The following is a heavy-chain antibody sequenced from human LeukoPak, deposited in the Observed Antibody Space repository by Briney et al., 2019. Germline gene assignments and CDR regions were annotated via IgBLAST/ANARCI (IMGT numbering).Heavy chain of an antibody. D-gene: IGHD6-19*01. CDR1: GGSISGSSYY. Sequence: SETLSLTCTVSGGSISGSSYYWGWIRQPPGKGLEWIGSIYYSGSTYYNPSLKSRVTISVDTSKNQFSLKLSSVTAADTAVYYCARMVAGLFDYWGQGTLVTVSS. CDR3: ARMVAGLFDY. CDR2: IYYSGST. V-gene: IGHV4-39*01. J-gene: IGHJ4*02.